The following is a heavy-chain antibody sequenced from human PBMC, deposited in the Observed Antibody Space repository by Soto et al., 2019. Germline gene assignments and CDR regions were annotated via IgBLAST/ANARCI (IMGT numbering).Heavy chain of an antibody. J-gene: IGHJ6*04. CDR2: IRSKAYGGTT. V-gene: IGHV3-49*04. CDR3: TRSRVLEWLSPYPYYYYGLNV. CDR1: GFTFVDYA. Sequence: LRLPCTASGFTFVDYAMSWVRQAPGKGLEWVGFIRSKAYGGTTEYAASVKGRFTISRDDSKSIAYLQMNSLKTEDTAVYYCTRSRVLEWLSPYPYYYYGLNVWGKGTKGIFSS. D-gene: IGHD3-3*01.